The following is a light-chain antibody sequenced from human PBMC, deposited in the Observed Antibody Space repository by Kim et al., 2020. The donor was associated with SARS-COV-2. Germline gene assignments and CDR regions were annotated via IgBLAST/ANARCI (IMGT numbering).Light chain of an antibody. CDR1: SSDVGSYNR. CDR2: DVN. Sequence: GRSVTISCTGTSSDVGSYNRVSWYQQPPGTAPKLMIYDVNNRPSGVPDRFSGSKSGNTASLTISGLQAEDEADYYCLSYTSSSTFVFGTGTKVTVL. CDR3: LSYTSSSTFV. V-gene: IGLV2-18*02. J-gene: IGLJ1*01.